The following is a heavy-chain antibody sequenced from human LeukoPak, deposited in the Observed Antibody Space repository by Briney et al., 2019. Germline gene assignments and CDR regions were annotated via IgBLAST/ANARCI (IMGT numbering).Heavy chain of an antibody. CDR2: ISYDGSNK. Sequence: GGSLRLSCAASGFTFSSYGMHWVRQAPGKGLEWVAVISYDGSNKYYADPVKGRFTISRDNSKNTLYLQMNSLRVEDTAVYYCAKDYGSGSYADAVGYWGQGTLVTVSS. CDR3: AKDYGSGSYADAVGY. V-gene: IGHV3-30*18. D-gene: IGHD3-10*01. CDR1: GFTFSSYG. J-gene: IGHJ4*02.